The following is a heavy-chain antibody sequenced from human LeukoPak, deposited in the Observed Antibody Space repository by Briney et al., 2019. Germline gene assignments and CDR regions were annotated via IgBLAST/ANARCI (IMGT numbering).Heavy chain of an antibody. Sequence: SQTLSLTCTVSGGSISSGGYYWSWIRQHPGKGLEWIGYIYYSGSTYYNPSLKSRVTISVDTSKNQFSLKLSSVTAADTAVYYCARSRTPIYYYYYGMDVWGQGTTVTVSS. J-gene: IGHJ6*02. CDR1: GGSISSGGYY. CDR3: ARSRTPIYYYYYGMDV. V-gene: IGHV4-31*03. D-gene: IGHD2-2*01. CDR2: IYYSGST.